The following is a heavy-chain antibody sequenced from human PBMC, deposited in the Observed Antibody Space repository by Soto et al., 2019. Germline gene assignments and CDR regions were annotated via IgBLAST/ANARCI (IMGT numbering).Heavy chain of an antibody. Sequence: SETLSLTCAVPGGSIISTCWSSWVRQSPWKGLEWIGEIYHSXXTNXXXSXXXXXXXSLXXSNXXXSXXXXXXTXXDTALYYCARKSFVDQRFDNWGQGTLVXVSS. CDR3: ARKSFVDQRFDN. D-gene: IGHD2-2*01. J-gene: IGHJ4*02. CDR2: IYHSXXT. CDR1: GGSIISTCW. V-gene: IGHV4-4*02.